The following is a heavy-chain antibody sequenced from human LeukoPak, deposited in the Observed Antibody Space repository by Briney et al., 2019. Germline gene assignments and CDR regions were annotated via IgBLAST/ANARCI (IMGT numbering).Heavy chain of an antibody. J-gene: IGHJ3*02. CDR3: AKHFCSSTSCYVYAFDI. Sequence: PGGSLRLSCAASGFTFSSYAMSWVRQAPGKGLEWVSAISGSGGSTYYADSVKGRFTISRDNSKNTLYLQMNSLRAEDTAVYYCAKHFCSSTSCYVYAFDIWGQGTMVTVSS. CDR1: GFTFSSYA. V-gene: IGHV3-23*01. D-gene: IGHD2-2*01. CDR2: ISGSGGST.